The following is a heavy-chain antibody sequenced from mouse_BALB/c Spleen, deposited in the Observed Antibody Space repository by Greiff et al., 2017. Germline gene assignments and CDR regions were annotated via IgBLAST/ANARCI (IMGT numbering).Heavy chain of an antibody. D-gene: IGHD2-1*01. CDR1: GFTFSSYG. CDR2: ISSGGSYT. V-gene: IGHV5-6*01. J-gene: IGHJ3*01. Sequence: EVQVVESGGDLVKPGGSLKLSCAASGFTFSSYGMSWVRQTPDKRLEWVATISSGGSYTYYPDSVKGRFTISRDNAKNTLYLQMSILKSEDTAMYYCETVCGNYNTWFAYWGQGTLVTVSA. CDR3: ETVCGNYNTWFAY.